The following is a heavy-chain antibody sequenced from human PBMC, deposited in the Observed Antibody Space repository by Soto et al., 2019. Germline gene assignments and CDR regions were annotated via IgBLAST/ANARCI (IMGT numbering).Heavy chain of an antibody. CDR1: GGSMNYGGTS. V-gene: IGHV4-39*01. J-gene: IGHJ4*02. CDR2: VYYQGLT. D-gene: IGHD1-1*01. Sequence: SXPLSLTFTLTGGSMNYGGTSDSHRQPPGKGLEWLGIVYYQGLTFYNPSLRSRLSLSIDTSKNQLVLNLTSVTAADTAVYYCACNFRNNGNYRGPGTLVTVSS. CDR3: ACNFRNNGNY.